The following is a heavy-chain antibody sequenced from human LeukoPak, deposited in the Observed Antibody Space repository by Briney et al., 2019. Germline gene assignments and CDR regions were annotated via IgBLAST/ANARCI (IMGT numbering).Heavy chain of an antibody. Sequence: GGSLRLSCAASGFTFSTHCIHWVRQAPGKVLEWVAVISHDGIDKHYVDSVRGRFTITRDNTQNTLFLQMNSLRPEDAAVYYCAKASLEHYYASSGTPYYFYGLDVWGQGTTVTVSS. CDR2: ISHDGIDK. CDR1: GFTFSTHC. D-gene: IGHD3-22*01. J-gene: IGHJ6*02. CDR3: AKASLEHYYASSGTPYYFYGLDV. V-gene: IGHV3-30*18.